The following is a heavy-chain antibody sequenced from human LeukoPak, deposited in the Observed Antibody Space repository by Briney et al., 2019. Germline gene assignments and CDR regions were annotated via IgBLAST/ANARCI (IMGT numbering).Heavy chain of an antibody. V-gene: IGHV4-59*08. Sequence: SETLSLTCTVSGGSISSYYWSWIRQPPGKGLEWIGYIYYSGSTNYNPSLKSRVTISVDTSKNQFSLKLSSVTAADTAVYYCARRYDSSGYISFRYFDLWGRGTLVTVSS. D-gene: IGHD3-22*01. CDR1: GGSISSYY. CDR2: IYYSGST. CDR3: ARRYDSSGYISFRYFDL. J-gene: IGHJ2*01.